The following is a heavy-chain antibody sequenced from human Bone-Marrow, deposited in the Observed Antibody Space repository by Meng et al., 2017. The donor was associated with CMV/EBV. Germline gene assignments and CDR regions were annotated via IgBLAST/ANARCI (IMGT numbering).Heavy chain of an antibody. D-gene: IGHD3-16*02. CDR1: GGSISSYF. J-gene: IGHJ4*02. CDR2: IYNSGST. Sequence: SETLSLTCTVSGGSISSYFCTWIRQPPGKGLEWIGQIYNSGSTNYNPSLKSRVSMSVDAAKKQFSLKLNSVTAADTAVYYCARESGRSYRFFDYWGQGTLVTVSS. V-gene: IGHV4-59*01. CDR3: ARESGRSYRFFDY.